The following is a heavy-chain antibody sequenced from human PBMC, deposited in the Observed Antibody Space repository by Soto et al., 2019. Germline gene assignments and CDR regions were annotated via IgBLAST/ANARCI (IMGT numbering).Heavy chain of an antibody. CDR2: VHSTGGT. Sequence: PSETLSLTCTVSGGSITSGGYFWEWIRQPPGKGLEWIGTVHSTGGTYYSPSLRSRVTISVDTSKNLFSLKMTSASATDTAVYFCAKRADSSRFGGLDIWGQGTAVTVSS. CDR3: AKRADSSRFGGLDI. D-gene: IGHD3-3*01. V-gene: IGHV4-39*01. J-gene: IGHJ6*02. CDR1: GGSITSGGYF.